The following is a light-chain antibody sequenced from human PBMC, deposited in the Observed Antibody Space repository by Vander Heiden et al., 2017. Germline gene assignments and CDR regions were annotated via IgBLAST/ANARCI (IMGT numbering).Light chain of an antibody. CDR2: GAS. V-gene: IGKV3-15*01. J-gene: IGKJ4*01. CDR3: QQNNNWPPIT. Sequence: EIVMTQSPATLSVSPGERATPSCRASQSVSSNLAWYQQKPGQAPRLLIYGASTRATGIPARFSGSGYGTEFTLTISSRQSEDFAVYYCQQNNNWPPITFGGGTKVEIK. CDR1: QSVSSN.